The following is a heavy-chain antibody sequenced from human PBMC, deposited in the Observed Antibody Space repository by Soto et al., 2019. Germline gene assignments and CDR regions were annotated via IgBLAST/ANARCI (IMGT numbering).Heavy chain of an antibody. CDR1: GYDFTTYG. CDR2: ISAHNGNT. V-gene: IGHV1-18*01. CDR3: ARGRYGGY. Sequence: QVHLVQSGAEVKKPGASVKVSCKGSGYDFTTYGITWVRQAPGQGLEWMAWISAHNGNTDYAQKLQGTVTVTRDTSTSTAYMELRSLRSDDTPVYYCARGRYGGYWGRGALVTVSS. J-gene: IGHJ1*01. D-gene: IGHD3-10*01.